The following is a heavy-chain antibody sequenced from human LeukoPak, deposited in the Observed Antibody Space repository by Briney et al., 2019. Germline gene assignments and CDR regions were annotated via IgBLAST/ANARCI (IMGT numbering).Heavy chain of an antibody. J-gene: IGHJ4*02. CDR2: IYYSGST. Sequence: PSETLSLTCTVSGGSVSSSGYYWGWIRQPPGKGLEWIGSIYYSGSTYYNPSLKSRVTISVDTSKNQFSLKLSSVTAADTAVYYCARIGGSSGWYTPSCFDYRGQGTLVTVSS. V-gene: IGHV4-39*01. CDR1: GGSVSSSGYY. CDR3: ARIGGSSGWYTPSCFDY. D-gene: IGHD6-19*01.